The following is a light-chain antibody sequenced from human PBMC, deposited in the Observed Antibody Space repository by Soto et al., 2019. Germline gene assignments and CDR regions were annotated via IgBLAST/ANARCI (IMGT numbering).Light chain of an antibody. CDR2: LNSDGSH. CDR3: QTWGTGIHVV. V-gene: IGLV4-69*01. Sequence: QAVVTQSPSASASLGASVKLTCTLSRGHSNYAIAWHQQQPEKGPRYLMKLNSDGSHSKGDGIPDRFSGSSSGTERYLTISSLQSEDEADYFCQTWGTGIHVVFGGGTKLTVL. J-gene: IGLJ2*01. CDR1: RGHSNYA.